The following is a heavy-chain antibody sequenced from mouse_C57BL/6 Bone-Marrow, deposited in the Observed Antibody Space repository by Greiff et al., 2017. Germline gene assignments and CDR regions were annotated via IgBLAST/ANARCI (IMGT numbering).Heavy chain of an antibody. CDR2: ISDGGSYT. J-gene: IGHJ4*01. CDR3: ARVGGSSFYAMDY. V-gene: IGHV5-4*03. Sequence: EVMLVEPGGGLVKPGGSLKLSCAASGFTFSSYAMSWVRQTPEKRLEWVATISDGGSYTYYPDNVKGRFTISRDNAKNNLYLQMSHLTSEDTAMYYCARVGGSSFYAMDYWGQGTSVTVSS. D-gene: IGHD1-1*01. CDR1: GFTFSSYA.